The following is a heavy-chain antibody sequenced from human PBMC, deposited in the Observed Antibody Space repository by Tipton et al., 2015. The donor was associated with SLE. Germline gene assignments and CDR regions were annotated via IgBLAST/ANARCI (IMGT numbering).Heavy chain of an antibody. J-gene: IGHJ3*02. CDR1: GGSFSGYY. D-gene: IGHD3-3*01. V-gene: IGHV4-34*01. Sequence: TLSLTCAVYGGSFSGYYWSWIRQPPGKGLEWIGEINHSGSTNYNPSLKSRVTISVDTSKNQFSLKLSSVTAADTAVYYCTRAPFGVVIIHDAFDIWGQGTMVTVSS. CDR3: TRAPFGVVIIHDAFDI. CDR2: INHSGST.